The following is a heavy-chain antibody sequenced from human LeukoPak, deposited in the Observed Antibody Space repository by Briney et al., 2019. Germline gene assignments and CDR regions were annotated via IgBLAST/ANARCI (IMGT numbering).Heavy chain of an antibody. CDR1: GGSISSYY. CDR3: ARQWYYYDSSGYYWDGAFDI. CDR2: IYYCGST. J-gene: IGHJ3*02. Sequence: SEALSLTCAVSGGSISSYYWSWIRQPPGKGLGWIGYIYYCGSTNYNTSHKSRVTKSVDTSKNQFSLKLSSVTTADTAVYYCARQWYYYDSSGYYWDGAFDIWGQGTMVTVSS. V-gene: IGHV4-59*08. D-gene: IGHD3-22*01.